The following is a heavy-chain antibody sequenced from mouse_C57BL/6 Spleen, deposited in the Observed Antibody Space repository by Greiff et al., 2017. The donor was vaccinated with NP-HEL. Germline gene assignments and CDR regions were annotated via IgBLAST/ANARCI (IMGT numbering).Heavy chain of an antibody. Sequence: VQLQQPGAELVKPGASVKMSCKASGYTFTSYWITWVKQRPGQGLEWIGDIYPGSGSTNYNEKFKSKATLTVDTSSSTAYMQLSSLTSEDSAVYYCARGAYDYAGREDYWGQGTSVTVSS. CDR3: ARGAYDYAGREDY. V-gene: IGHV1-55*01. CDR2: IYPGSGST. D-gene: IGHD2-4*01. CDR1: GYTFTSYW. J-gene: IGHJ4*01.